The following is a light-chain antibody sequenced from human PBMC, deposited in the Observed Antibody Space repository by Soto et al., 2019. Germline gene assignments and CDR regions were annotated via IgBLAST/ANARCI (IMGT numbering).Light chain of an antibody. Sequence: QSVLTQPASVSGSPGQSITISCTGTISDVGAYKYVSWYQQYPGKAPKLIIYEVSNRPSGVPIRFSGSMSGNTASLTISGLQTEDEADYYCVSYRTDNTVVFGGGTKVTVL. J-gene: IGLJ2*01. CDR3: VSYRTDNTVV. CDR2: EVS. V-gene: IGLV2-14*01. CDR1: ISDVGAYKY.